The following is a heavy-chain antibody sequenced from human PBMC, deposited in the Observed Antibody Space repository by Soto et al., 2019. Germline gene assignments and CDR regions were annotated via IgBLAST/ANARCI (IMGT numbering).Heavy chain of an antibody. V-gene: IGHV1-2*02. CDR1: GYTFTGYY. J-gene: IGHJ4*02. CDR2: INPNSGGT. CDR3: ARDPTYYYGSGSRYFDY. Sequence: ASVKVSCKASGYTFTGYYMHWVRQAPGQGLEWMGWINPNSGGTNYAQKFQGRVTMTRDTSISTAYMELSRLRSDDTAVYYCARDPTYYYGSGSRYFDYWGQGTLVTVSP. D-gene: IGHD3-10*01.